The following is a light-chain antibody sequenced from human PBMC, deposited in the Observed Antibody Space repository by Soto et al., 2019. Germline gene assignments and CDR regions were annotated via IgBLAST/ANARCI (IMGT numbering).Light chain of an antibody. CDR2: GSS. J-gene: IGKJ1*01. V-gene: IGKV3-15*01. Sequence: EIVLTQSPATLSLSPGERATLSCRASQSVSSNLAWYQQQPGQAPRLLIYGSSTRATGIPARFSGSGSGREFNLTIRSLQPEDFAVYYCEKYHNWPRTFGQGTKVDSK. CDR3: EKYHNWPRT. CDR1: QSVSSN.